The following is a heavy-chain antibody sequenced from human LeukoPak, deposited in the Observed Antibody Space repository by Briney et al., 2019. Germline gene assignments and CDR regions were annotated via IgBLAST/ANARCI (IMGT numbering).Heavy chain of an antibody. J-gene: IGHJ4*02. CDR1: GYTLSSYY. CDR3: ARTDQYYYDNTGYPFDY. V-gene: IGHV1-46*01. CDR2: LDPSGDGT. Sequence: ASVKVSCEASGYTLSSYYMHWVRQAPGQGPEWMGILDPSGDGTTYAQKFRDRLTMTRDSSTSTVYMELSNLRSEDTAIYYCARTDQYYYDNTGYPFDYWGQGTLVTVSS. D-gene: IGHD3-22*01.